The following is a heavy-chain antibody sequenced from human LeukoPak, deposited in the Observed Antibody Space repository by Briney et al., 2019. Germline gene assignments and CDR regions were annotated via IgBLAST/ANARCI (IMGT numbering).Heavy chain of an antibody. CDR1: GYSISSGYY. Sequence: PSETLSLTCIVSGYSISSGYYWGWIRQPPGKGLEWIGSIYHSGSTYYNPSLKSRVTISVDTSKNQFSLKLSSVTAADTAVYYCARFAGRYFDYWGQGTLVTVSS. J-gene: IGHJ4*02. CDR2: IYHSGST. V-gene: IGHV4-38-2*02. CDR3: ARFAGRYFDY.